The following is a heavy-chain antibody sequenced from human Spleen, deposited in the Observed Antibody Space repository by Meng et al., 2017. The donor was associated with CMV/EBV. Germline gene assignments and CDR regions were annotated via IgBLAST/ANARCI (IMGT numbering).Heavy chain of an antibody. CDR1: GFTFSSYG. V-gene: IGHV3-30*19. Sequence: GESLKISCAASGFTFSSYGMHWVRQAPGKGLEWVALISYDGSNKYYADSVKGRFAISRDNSKNTLYLQMNSLRAEDTAVYYCARDQLLSGSYYFDFWGQGTLVTAPQ. CDR3: ARDQLLSGSYYFDF. D-gene: IGHD1-26*01. CDR2: ISYDGSNK. J-gene: IGHJ4*02.